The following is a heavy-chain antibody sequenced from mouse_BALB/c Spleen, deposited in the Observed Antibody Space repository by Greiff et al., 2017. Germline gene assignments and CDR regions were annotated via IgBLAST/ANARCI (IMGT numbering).Heavy chain of an antibody. Sequence: QLKESGGGLVQPGGSRKLSCAASGFTFSSFGMHWVRQAPEKGLEWVAYISSGSSTIYYADTVKGRFTISRDNPKNTLFLQMTSLRSEDTAMYYCATGPYYYGYGYYAMDYWGQGTSVTVSS. CDR2: ISSGSSTI. J-gene: IGHJ4*01. CDR1: GFTFSSFG. D-gene: IGHD1-2*01. V-gene: IGHV5-17*02. CDR3: ATGPYYYGYGYYAMDY.